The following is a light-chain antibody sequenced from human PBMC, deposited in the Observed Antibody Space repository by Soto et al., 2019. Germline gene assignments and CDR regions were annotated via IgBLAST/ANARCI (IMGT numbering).Light chain of an antibody. Sequence: DIQMTQAPSARCAWGWQRLTITCLASQSISSYLNWYQQKPGKAPKLLIYDASSLQSGVPSRFSGTGFGTDFTLTISSLQPEDSPIYSCQQADTFPITFPQGTRLEIK. V-gene: IGKV1-39*01. J-gene: IGKJ5*01. CDR2: DAS. CDR1: QSISSY. CDR3: QQADTFPIT.